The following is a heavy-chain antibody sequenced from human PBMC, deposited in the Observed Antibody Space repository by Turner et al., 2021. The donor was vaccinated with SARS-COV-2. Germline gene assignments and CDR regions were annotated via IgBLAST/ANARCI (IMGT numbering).Heavy chain of an antibody. J-gene: IGHJ4*02. D-gene: IGHD6-13*01. CDR2: INPNCGGT. CDR3: ARFPFEMQQYPFDY. CDR1: GYTFTGYY. Sequence: QVQLVQSGAEVKKPGASVKVSCKASGYTFTGYYMHWVRQAPGQGLEWMGWINPNCGGTNYAQKFQGRVSMTRDTSISTAYMELTRLRSDDTAVYYCARFPFEMQQYPFDYWGQGTRVTVSS. V-gene: IGHV1-2*02.